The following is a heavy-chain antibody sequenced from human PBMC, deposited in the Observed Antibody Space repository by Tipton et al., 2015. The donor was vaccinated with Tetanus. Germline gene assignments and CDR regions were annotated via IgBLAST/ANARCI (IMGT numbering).Heavy chain of an antibody. Sequence: SLRLSCAVSGGSIRSSNWWSWVRQTPGKGLEWIGEIYHSGTTNYNPSLKSRVTMSVDNSKNQFSLKLNSVTAADTAVYYCERESITIFGVVSLDYWGQGTLVTVSS. CDR2: IYHSGTT. CDR1: GGSIRSSNW. J-gene: IGHJ4*02. D-gene: IGHD3-3*01. CDR3: ERESITIFGVVSLDY. V-gene: IGHV4-4*02.